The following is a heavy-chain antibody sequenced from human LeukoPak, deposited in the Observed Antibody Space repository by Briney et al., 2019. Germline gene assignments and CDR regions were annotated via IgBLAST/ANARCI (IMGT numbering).Heavy chain of an antibody. CDR3: ARDYDFWSGFFDY. CDR2: INSDGSST. Sequence: TGRCLRPSCAASGFTFSNYWMDWVRQAPGKGLVWVSRINSDGSSTSYADSVKGRFTISRDNAKNTLSLQMNSLRAEDTAVYYCARDYDFWSGFFDYWGQGTLVTVSS. D-gene: IGHD3-3*01. CDR1: GFTFSNYW. J-gene: IGHJ4*02. V-gene: IGHV3-74*01.